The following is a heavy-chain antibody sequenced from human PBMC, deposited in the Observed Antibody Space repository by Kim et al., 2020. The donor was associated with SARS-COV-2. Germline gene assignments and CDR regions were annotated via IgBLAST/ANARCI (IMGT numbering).Heavy chain of an antibody. J-gene: IGHJ6*02. CDR2: ISYDGSNK. CDR3: AKESGSGSYYAWTYYYYGMDV. V-gene: IGHV3-30*18. CDR1: GFTFSSYG. Sequence: GGYLRLSCAASGFTFSSYGMHWVRQAPGKGQEWVAVISYDGSNKYYADSVKGRFTISRDNSKNTLYLQMNSLRAEDTAVYYCAKESGSGSYYAWTYYYYGMDVWGQGTTVTVSS. D-gene: IGHD3-10*01.